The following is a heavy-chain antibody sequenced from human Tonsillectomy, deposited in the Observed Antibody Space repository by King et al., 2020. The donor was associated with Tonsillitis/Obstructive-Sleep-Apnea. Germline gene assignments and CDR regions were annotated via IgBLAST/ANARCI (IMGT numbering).Heavy chain of an antibody. CDR1: GGTFSSYA. CDR3: ARGHIGTVTTNYYYYMDV. V-gene: IGHV1-69*04. J-gene: IGHJ6*03. Sequence: QLVQSGAEVKKPGSSVKVSCKASGGTFSSYAISWVRQAPGQGLEWMGRIIPILGIANYAQKFQGRVTITADKSTSTAYMEVSSLRSEDTAVYYCARGHIGTVTTNYYYYMDVWGKGTTVTVSS. CDR2: IIPILGIA. D-gene: IGHD4-11*01.